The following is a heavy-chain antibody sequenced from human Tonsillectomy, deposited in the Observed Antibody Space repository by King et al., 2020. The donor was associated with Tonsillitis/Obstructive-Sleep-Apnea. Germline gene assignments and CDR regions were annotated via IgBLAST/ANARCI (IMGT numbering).Heavy chain of an antibody. D-gene: IGHD3-10*01. J-gene: IGHJ6*02. CDR2: ISSSGRTI. CDR3: ARDTLHYYGSGTYMDV. CDR1: GFTFSSYE. Sequence: VQLVESGGGLVQPGGSLRLSCVASGFTFSSYEMNWVRQAPGKGLEWVSHISSSGRTIYYADYADSVKGRFTISRDNAKNSLYLQMDRLRVEDTAVYYCARDTLHYYGSGTYMDVWGQGTTVTVSS. V-gene: IGHV3-48*03.